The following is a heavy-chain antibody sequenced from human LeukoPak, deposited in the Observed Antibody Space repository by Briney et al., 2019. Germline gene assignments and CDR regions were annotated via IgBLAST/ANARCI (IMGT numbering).Heavy chain of an antibody. J-gene: IGHJ4*02. CDR1: GGSISNYY. CDR2: IYTSGST. Sequence: SETLSLTCTVSGGSISNYYWNWIRQPAGKELEWIGRIYTSGSTNYNPSLKSRVTMSVDTSKNQFSLNLSSVTAADTAVYYCARLTGRGSPFDYWGQGTLVTVSS. D-gene: IGHD1-26*01. CDR3: ARLTGRGSPFDY. V-gene: IGHV4-4*07.